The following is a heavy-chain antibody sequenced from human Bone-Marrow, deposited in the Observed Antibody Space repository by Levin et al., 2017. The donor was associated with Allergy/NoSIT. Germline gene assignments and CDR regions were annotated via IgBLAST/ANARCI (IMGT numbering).Heavy chain of an antibody. D-gene: IGHD3-10*01. CDR3: ARDFYGSGSYVPFFDY. V-gene: IGHV6-1*01. CDR2: TYYRTKWYS. Sequence: SETLSLTCALSGASVSSISAAWTWIRQSPSRGLEWLGRTYYRTKWYSDYGVSVTSRITINPDTSSNQFSLQLSSVTPVDTAVYYCARDFYGSGSYVPFFDYWGQGILVTVSS. CDR1: GASVSSISAA. J-gene: IGHJ4*02.